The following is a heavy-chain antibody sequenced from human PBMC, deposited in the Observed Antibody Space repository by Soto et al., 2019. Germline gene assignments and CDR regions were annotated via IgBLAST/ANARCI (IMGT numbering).Heavy chain of an antibody. J-gene: IGHJ6*02. CDR1: GFTCSSYG. D-gene: IGHD3-10*01. Sequence: PGGSLRLSCAASGFTCSSYGMHWVRQAPGKGLEWVAVIWYDGSNKYYADSVKGRFTISRDNSKNTLYLQMNSLRAEDTAVYYCAREMVRDHTYYYGMDVWGQGTTVTVSS. CDR3: AREMVRDHTYYYGMDV. CDR2: IWYDGSNK. V-gene: IGHV3-33*01.